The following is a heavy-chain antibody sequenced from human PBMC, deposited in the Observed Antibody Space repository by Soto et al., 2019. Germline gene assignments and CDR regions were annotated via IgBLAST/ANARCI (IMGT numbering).Heavy chain of an antibody. CDR3: ARAPGGSSSFVDY. J-gene: IGHJ4*02. CDR2: INAGNGNT. Sequence: QVQLVQSGAEEKKPGASVKVSCKASGYTFTSYAMHWVRQAPGQRLEWMGWINAGNGNTKYSQKFQGRVTITRDTSASTAYMQLSSLRSEDTAVYYCARAPGGSSSFVDYWGQGTLVTVSS. V-gene: IGHV1-3*05. CDR1: GYTFTSYA. D-gene: IGHD6-6*01.